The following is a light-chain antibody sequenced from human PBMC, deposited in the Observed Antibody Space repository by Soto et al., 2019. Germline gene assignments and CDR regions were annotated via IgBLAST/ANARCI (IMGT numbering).Light chain of an antibody. CDR1: SSNIGSNT. V-gene: IGLV1-44*01. CDR2: SND. Sequence: QSVLTQPPSASGTPGQRVIISCSGSSSNIGSNTVNWYQQLPGTAPKLLIYSNDQWPSGVPDRFSGSKSGTSASLAISGLQSEDEAHVYCAARDDSLNGWVFGGGPQLPVL. J-gene: IGLJ3*02. CDR3: AARDDSLNGWV.